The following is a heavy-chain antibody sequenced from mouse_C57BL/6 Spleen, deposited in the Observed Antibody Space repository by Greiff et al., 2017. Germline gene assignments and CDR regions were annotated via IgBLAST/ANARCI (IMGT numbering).Heavy chain of an antibody. CDR1: GYTFTSYG. CDR3: ARGDGNYDAWFAY. J-gene: IGHJ3*01. CDR2: IYPRSGNT. D-gene: IGHD2-1*01. V-gene: IGHV1-81*01. Sequence: VQLQQSGAELARPGASVKLSCKASGYTFTSYGISWVKQRTGQGLEWIGEIYPRSGNTYYNEKFKGKATLTADKSSSTAYMELRSLTSEDSAVYFCARGDGNYDAWFAYWGQGTLVTVSA.